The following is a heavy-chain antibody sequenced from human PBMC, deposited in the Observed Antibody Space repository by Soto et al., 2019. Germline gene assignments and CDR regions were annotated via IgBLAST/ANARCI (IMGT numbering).Heavy chain of an antibody. CDR1: GFTFSGFA. D-gene: IGHD3-22*01. CDR3: TRSTYYYDSSGPPLCFDI. V-gene: IGHV3-64*04. J-gene: IGHJ3*02. CDR2: ISNNGDST. Sequence: PGGLLRLSCSASGFTFSGFAMHWVRQAPGKGLEYVSVISNNGDSTYYADSVKGRFTVPRDNSKNTAYLQMNSLKTEDTAVYYCTRSTYYYDSSGPPLCFDIWGQGTMVTVS.